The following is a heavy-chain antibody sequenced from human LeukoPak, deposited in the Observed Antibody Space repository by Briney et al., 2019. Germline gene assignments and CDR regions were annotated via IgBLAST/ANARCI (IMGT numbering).Heavy chain of an antibody. Sequence: GGSLRLSCEVSGFTFSRYGMHWVRQAPGKGLEWVAVVWHDGSEQYYGVSVKGRFTISRDNSKNTLYLQMNSLRAEDTAVYYCAKDDSGSYGYYYGMDVWGQGTTVTVSS. V-gene: IGHV3-33*03. CDR3: AKDDSGSYGYYYGMDV. CDR1: GFTFSRYG. J-gene: IGHJ6*02. D-gene: IGHD1-26*01. CDR2: VWHDGSEQ.